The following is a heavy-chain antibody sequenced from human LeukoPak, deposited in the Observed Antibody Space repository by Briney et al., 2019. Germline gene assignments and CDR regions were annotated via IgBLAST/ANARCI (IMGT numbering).Heavy chain of an antibody. CDR1: GFTFSSYA. Sequence: GGSLRLSCAASGFTFSSYAMHWVRQATGKGLEWVAVISYDGSNKYYADSVKGRFTISRDNSKNTLYLQMNSLRAEDTAVYYCARDAYDILTAPGSFDYWGQGTLVTVSS. V-gene: IGHV3-30-3*01. D-gene: IGHD3-9*01. CDR3: ARDAYDILTAPGSFDY. J-gene: IGHJ4*02. CDR2: ISYDGSNK.